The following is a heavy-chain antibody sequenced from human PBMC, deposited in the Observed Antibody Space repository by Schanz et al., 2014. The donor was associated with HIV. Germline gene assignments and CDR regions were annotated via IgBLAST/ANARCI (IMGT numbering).Heavy chain of an antibody. D-gene: IGHD2-15*01. CDR3: AKVGSWSEYFQH. V-gene: IGHV3-23*04. J-gene: IGHJ1*01. CDR2: ISGSGGST. CDR1: GFTVSSNY. Sequence: EVQLVETGGHLIQPGGSLRLSCAVSGFTVSSNYMRWLRQAPGKGLEWVSAISGSGGSTYYADSVKGRFTISRDNSKNTMYLQMHSLRAEDTAVYYCAKVGSWSEYFQHWGQGTLVIVSS.